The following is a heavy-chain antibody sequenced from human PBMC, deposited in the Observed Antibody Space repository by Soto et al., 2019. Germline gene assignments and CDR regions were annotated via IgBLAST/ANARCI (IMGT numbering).Heavy chain of an antibody. V-gene: IGHV5-10-1*01. CDR1: GYSFAGYW. CDR2: IDPSDSQT. Sequence: PGESLRISCKGSGYSFAGYWITWVRQKPGKGLEWMGRIDPSDSQTYYSPSFRGHVTISATKSITTVFLQWSSLRASDTAMYYCARQIYDSDTGPNFQYYFDSWGQGTPVTVSS. J-gene: IGHJ4*02. CDR3: ARQIYDSDTGPNFQYYFDS. D-gene: IGHD3-22*01.